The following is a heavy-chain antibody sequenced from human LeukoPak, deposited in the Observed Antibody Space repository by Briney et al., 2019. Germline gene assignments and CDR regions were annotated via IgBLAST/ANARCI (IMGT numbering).Heavy chain of an antibody. J-gene: IGHJ4*02. Sequence: SETLSLTCAVYGGSFRGYYWGWIPQSPGKGLEWIGENNHSGSTNYNPSPKSRVTISIDTSKDQFSLKLSSVTAADTAVYYWARVARREGLEDYVFDYWGQGTLVTVSS. V-gene: IGHV4-34*01. CDR2: NNHSGST. CDR1: GGSFRGYY. CDR3: ARVARREGLEDYVFDY. D-gene: IGHD3-3*01.